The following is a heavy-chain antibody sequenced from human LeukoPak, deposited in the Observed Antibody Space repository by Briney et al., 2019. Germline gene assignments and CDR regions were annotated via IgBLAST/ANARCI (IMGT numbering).Heavy chain of an antibody. CDR2: FDPEDGET. V-gene: IGHV1-24*01. D-gene: IGHD2-21*01. CDR1: GYTLTELS. CDR3: ARVRVFAKLSVVRPREVNCFDP. J-gene: IGHJ5*02. Sequence: ASVKVSCKVSGYTLTELSMHWVGQAPGKGLEWMGGFDPEDGETIYAQKFQGRVTMTEDTSTDTAYMELSSLRAEDTAVYYCARVRVFAKLSVVRPREVNCFDPWGQGTLVTVSS.